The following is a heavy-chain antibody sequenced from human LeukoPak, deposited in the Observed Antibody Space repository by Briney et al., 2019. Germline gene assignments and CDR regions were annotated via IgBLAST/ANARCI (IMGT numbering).Heavy chain of an antibody. J-gene: IGHJ5*01. CDR1: AGSFISSSHH. Sequence: SETLSLTCTVSAGSFISSSHHWGWIRQSPGKGLEWIGSVYYGRTTYYNPSLDGRVTVSLDTSANQFSRQLNSVTAADTAVYYCVRHDGRGGATMGAFDSWGQGSLVTVSS. CDR2: VYYGRTT. CDR3: VRHDGRGGATMGAFDS. V-gene: IGHV4-39*01. D-gene: IGHD5-12*01.